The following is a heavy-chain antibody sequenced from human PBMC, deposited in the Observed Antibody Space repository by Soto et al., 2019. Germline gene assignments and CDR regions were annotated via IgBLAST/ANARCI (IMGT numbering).Heavy chain of an antibody. J-gene: IGHJ4*02. D-gene: IGHD2-2*01. CDR1: S. CDR2: ISSSSSYI. Sequence: SRNSVRQDTWKGLEWVSSISSSSSYIYYADSVKGRFTISRDNAKNSLYLQMNSLRAEDTAVYYCARGQVGYCSSHSCFHISDYWGLGTLVTDS. CDR3: ARGQVGYCSSHSCFHISDY. V-gene: IGHV3-21*01.